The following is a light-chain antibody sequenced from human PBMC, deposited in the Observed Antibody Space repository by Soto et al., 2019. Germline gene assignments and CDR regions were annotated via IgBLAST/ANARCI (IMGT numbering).Light chain of an antibody. CDR2: DVS. CDR1: NSDVRAYTF. Sequence: QSALTQPASVSGSPGQSITISCTGTNSDVRAYTFVSWYQQHPGKAPQVVIYDVSERPSGISSRFSGSKSGTTASLTISGLQAEDEADYYCCSYAGSSTLMFGGGTKLTVL. CDR3: CSYAGSSTLM. V-gene: IGLV2-23*02. J-gene: IGLJ3*02.